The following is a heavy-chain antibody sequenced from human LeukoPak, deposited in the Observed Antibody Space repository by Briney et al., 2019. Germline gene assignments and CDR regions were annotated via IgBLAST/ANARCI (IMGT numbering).Heavy chain of an antibody. CDR2: LYYSGST. J-gene: IGHJ4*02. D-gene: IGHD3-3*01. Sequence: SETLSLTCTVSGGSISSSSDHWGWIRKPPGKGLERLGSLYYSGSTYYNPCLKSRVTIQVHTSKNLLSQKLSSVTAADTGVYYCARDRDFWSGYYHFDCWGQGTLVTVS. CDR3: ARDRDFWSGYYHFDC. CDR1: GGSISSSSDH. V-gene: IGHV4-39*07.